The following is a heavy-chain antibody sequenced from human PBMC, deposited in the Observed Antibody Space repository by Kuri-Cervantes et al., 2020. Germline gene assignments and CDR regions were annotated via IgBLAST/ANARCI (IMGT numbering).Heavy chain of an antibody. CDR3: ASSSSWYFTVPFQFDP. J-gene: IGHJ5*02. D-gene: IGHD6-13*01. V-gene: IGHV3-33*01. Sequence: GGSLRLACAAAGFTFSDYGMHWVRQAPGKGLGWVAVIWFDGSNKYYADSVKGRLTISRDNSMSTLYLQMNSLRVEHTAVYYCASSSSWYFTVPFQFDPWGQGTLVTVSS. CDR2: IWFDGSNK. CDR1: GFTFSDYG.